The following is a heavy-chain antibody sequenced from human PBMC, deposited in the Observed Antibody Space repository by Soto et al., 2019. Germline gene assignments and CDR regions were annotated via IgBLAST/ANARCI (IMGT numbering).Heavy chain of an antibody. CDR3: ARVAAIVVVPAALDAFDI. D-gene: IGHD2-2*01. V-gene: IGHV3-23*01. CDR2: ISGSGGST. J-gene: IGHJ3*02. Sequence: EVQLLESGGGLVQPGGSLRLSCAASGFTFSSYAMSWVRQAPGKGLEWVSAISGSGGSTYYADSVKGRFTISRDNSKNTLYLQMNSLRAEDTAVYYCARVAAIVVVPAALDAFDIWGQGTMVTVSS. CDR1: GFTFSSYA.